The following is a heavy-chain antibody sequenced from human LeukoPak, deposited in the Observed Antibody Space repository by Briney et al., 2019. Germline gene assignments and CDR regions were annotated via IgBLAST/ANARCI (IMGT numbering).Heavy chain of an antibody. CDR1: GFTFSSYS. CDR3: ARGSGYDYYFDY. D-gene: IGHD5-12*01. Sequence: GGSLRLSCAASGFTFSSYSMNWVRQAPGKGLEWVSVIYSGGSTYYADSVKGRFTISRDNSKNTLYLQMNSLRAEDTAVYYCARGSGYDYYFDYWGQGTLVTVSS. J-gene: IGHJ4*02. CDR2: IYSGGST. V-gene: IGHV3-53*01.